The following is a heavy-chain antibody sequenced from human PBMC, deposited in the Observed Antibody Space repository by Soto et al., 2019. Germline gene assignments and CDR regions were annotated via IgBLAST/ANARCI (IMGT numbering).Heavy chain of an antibody. D-gene: IGHD3-10*01. Sequence: SETLSLTCTVSGGSISSGNYYWSWIRQPPGKGLEWIGYIYYSGSTYYSPSLKSRVTISVDTSKNQFSLKLSSVTAADTAVYYCARELYYYGSGSYYNAPRFDPWGQGTLVTVSS. CDR1: GGSISSGNYY. V-gene: IGHV4-30-4*01. CDR3: ARELYYYGSGSYYNAPRFDP. CDR2: IYYSGST. J-gene: IGHJ5*02.